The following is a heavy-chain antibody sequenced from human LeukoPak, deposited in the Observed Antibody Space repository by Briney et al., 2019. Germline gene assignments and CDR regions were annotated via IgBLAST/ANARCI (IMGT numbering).Heavy chain of an antibody. D-gene: IGHD3-10*01. Sequence: ASVEVSCKASGYTFTGYYMHWVRQAPGQGLEWMGWINPNSGGTNYAQKFQGRVTMTRDTSISTAYMELSRLRSDDTAVYYCARSIMVRGGYPPPHYWAQGTLVPVSS. CDR2: INPNSGGT. V-gene: IGHV1-2*02. J-gene: IGHJ4*02. CDR1: GYTFTGYY. CDR3: ARSIMVRGGYPPPHY.